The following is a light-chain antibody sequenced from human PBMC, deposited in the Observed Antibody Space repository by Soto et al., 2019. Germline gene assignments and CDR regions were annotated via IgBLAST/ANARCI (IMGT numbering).Light chain of an antibody. CDR2: EVS. V-gene: IGLV2-14*01. CDR3: SSYTSSGTYV. CDR1: SSDVGDYDY. Sequence: QSALTQPASVSGSPGQSISLSCTGTSSDVGDYDYVSWYQQSPGKVPKLIIYEVSHRPLGASNRLSGSKSGNTASLTISGLQADDEADYYCSSYTSSGTYVFGSGTKLTVL. J-gene: IGLJ1*01.